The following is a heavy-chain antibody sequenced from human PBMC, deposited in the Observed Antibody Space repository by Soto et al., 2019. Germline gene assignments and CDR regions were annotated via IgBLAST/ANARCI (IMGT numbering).Heavy chain of an antibody. J-gene: IGHJ4*02. CDR2: IYYTGST. V-gene: IGHV4-59*01. CDR3: ARDAYDVPFDY. CDR1: GGSIRSYY. D-gene: IGHD3-3*01. Sequence: QVQLQESGPGLVKPSENLSLTCIVSGGSIRSYYWSWIRQPPGKGLEWIGYIYYTGSTKYNPSFKSRVTISIDTSKNQFSLNLSSVTAADTAVYYCARDAYDVPFDYWGQGTLVTVSS.